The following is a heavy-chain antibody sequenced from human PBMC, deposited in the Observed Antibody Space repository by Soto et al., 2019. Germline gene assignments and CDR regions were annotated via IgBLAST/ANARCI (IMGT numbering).Heavy chain of an antibody. D-gene: IGHD1-26*01. Sequence: VASVKVSCKASGYTFTGYHVHWVRQAPGQGLEWMGWINPNSGDTYLAQRFQGRVTMNRDTSIGTAYMELRGLTSDDTAEYYCAKGGAIVAAGTRVYLYNAMDVWGQGTTVTVSS. CDR3: AKGGAIVAAGTRVYLYNAMDV. CDR2: INPNSGDT. V-gene: IGHV1-2*02. CDR1: GYTFTGYH. J-gene: IGHJ6*02.